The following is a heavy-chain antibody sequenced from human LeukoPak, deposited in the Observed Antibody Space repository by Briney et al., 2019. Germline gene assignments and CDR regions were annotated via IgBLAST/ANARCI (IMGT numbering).Heavy chain of an antibody. J-gene: IGHJ2*01. CDR3: ARKAPGTLDL. CDR2: INHSGST. V-gene: IGHV4-34*01. CDR1: GFTFSSYS. Sequence: PGGSLRLSCAASGFTFSSYSMNWVRQPPGKGLEWIGEINHSGSTNYYPSLKSRVTISLDTSKNQFSLKLSSVTAADTAVYYCARKAPGTLDLWGRGTLVTVSS.